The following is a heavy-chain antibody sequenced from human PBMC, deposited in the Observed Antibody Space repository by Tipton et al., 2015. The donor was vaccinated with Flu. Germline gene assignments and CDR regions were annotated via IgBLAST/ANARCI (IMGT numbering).Heavy chain of an antibody. CDR2: ISSSGSHK. CDR1: GFAFNTYA. J-gene: IGHJ3*02. D-gene: IGHD3-22*01. V-gene: IGHV3-21*01. CDR3: AREWADFYDSRAGDFLDT. Sequence: SLRLSCAASGFAFNTYAMGWVRLAPGKGLEWVAFISSSGSHKDYADSVRVRCTISRDDAKNSLYLQMSSQSVGDTAAYFCAREWADFYDSRAGDFLDTWGQGTMVAVSS.